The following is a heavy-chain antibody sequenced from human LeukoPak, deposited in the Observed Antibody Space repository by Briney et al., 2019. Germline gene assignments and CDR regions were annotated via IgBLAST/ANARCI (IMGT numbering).Heavy chain of an antibody. CDR1: GGSFSGYY. D-gene: IGHD3-22*01. Sequence: SETLCLTCAVYGGSFSGYYWSWIRQPPGKGLEWIGEINHSGSTNYNPSLKSRVTIAVDTSKNQFSLKLSSVTAADTAVYYCASGPSYYYDSSGYYEPFDYWGQGTLVTVSP. CDR3: ASGPSYYYDSSGYYEPFDY. CDR2: INHSGST. V-gene: IGHV4-34*01. J-gene: IGHJ4*02.